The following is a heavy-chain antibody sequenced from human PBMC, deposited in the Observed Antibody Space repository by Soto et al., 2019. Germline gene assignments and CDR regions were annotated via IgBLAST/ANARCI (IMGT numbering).Heavy chain of an antibody. J-gene: IGHJ4*02. CDR3: ARESEDLTSNFDY. V-gene: IGHV3-21*01. CDR2: ISSTTNYI. Sequence: PGGSLRLSCAGSGFTLTRSAVSWVRQAPGKGLEWVSSISSTTNYIYYADSMKGRFTVSRDNAKNSVYLEMNSLSAEDTAVYYCARESEDLTSNFDYWGQGTLVTVSS. CDR1: GFTLTRSA.